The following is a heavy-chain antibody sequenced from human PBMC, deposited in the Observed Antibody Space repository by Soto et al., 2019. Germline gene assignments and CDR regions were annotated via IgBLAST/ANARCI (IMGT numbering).Heavy chain of an antibody. CDR3: AKGYCSGGSCLYFDY. J-gene: IGHJ4*02. D-gene: IGHD2-15*01. V-gene: IGHV3-23*01. CDR2: ISGSGGST. CDR1: GFTFSSYA. Sequence: EVQLLESGGGLIQPGGSLRLSCAASGFTFSSYAMSWVRQAPGKGLEWVSAISGSGGSTYYADSVKGRFTISRDNSKNTLYLQMNSLRAEDTAVYYCAKGYCSGGSCLYFDYWGQGTLVTVSS.